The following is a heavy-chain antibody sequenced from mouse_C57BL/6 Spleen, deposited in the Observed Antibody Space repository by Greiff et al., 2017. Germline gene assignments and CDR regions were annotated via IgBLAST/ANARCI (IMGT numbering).Heavy chain of an antibody. Sequence: QVHVKQSGAELVKPGASVKLSCKASGYTFTEYTIHWVKQRSGQGLEWIGWFYPGSGSIKYNEKFKDKATLTADKSSSTVYMELSRLTSEDSAVYFCARHEAPSYYYGSSDYATDYWGQGTSVTVSS. CDR1: GYTFTEYT. D-gene: IGHD1-1*01. V-gene: IGHV1-62-2*01. CDR2: FYPGSGSI. CDR3: ARHEAPSYYYGSSDYATDY. J-gene: IGHJ4*01.